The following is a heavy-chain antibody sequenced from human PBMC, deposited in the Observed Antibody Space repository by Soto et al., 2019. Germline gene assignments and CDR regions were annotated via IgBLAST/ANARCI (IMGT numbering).Heavy chain of an antibody. CDR2: IYYSGST. CDR3: ARDPFPGGYSGYYFDY. Sequence: QVQLQESGPGLVKPSESLSLTCTVSGGSVSSGSYYWSWIRQPPGMGLEWIGYIYYSGSTNYNPSLKSRVTISVDTSKNQFSLKLSSVTAADTAVYYCARDPFPGGYSGYYFDYWGQGTLVTVSS. CDR1: GGSVSSGSYY. V-gene: IGHV4-61*01. J-gene: IGHJ4*02. D-gene: IGHD5-12*01.